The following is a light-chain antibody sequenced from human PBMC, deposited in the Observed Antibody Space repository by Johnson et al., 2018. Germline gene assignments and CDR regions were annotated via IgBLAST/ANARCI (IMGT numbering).Light chain of an antibody. CDR2: ENN. CDR1: SSNIGNNY. V-gene: IGLV1-51*02. J-gene: IGLJ1*01. CDR3: GTWDSSLSAGNA. Sequence: QSVLTQPPSVSAAPGQKVTISCSGSSSNIGNNYVSWYQQLPGTAPKLLIYENNKRPSGIPDRFSGSKSGPSATLGITGLQTGDEADYYCGTWDSSLSAGNAFGRGPKVTGL.